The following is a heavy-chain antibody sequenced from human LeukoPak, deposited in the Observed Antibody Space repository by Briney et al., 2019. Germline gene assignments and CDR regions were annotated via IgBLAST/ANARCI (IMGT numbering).Heavy chain of an antibody. Sequence: RRSLRLSCAASGFILSNHAMSWVRQAPGKGLQWIAASSGSGRTIEYEDSVKGRFPISRDNSKNTLSLQMNSLRVEDTAIYYCTKNVMVKRYIDYWGQGTVVTVSS. CDR3: TKNVMVKRYIDY. CDR1: GFILSNHA. CDR2: SSGSGRTI. J-gene: IGHJ4*02. D-gene: IGHD5-18*01. V-gene: IGHV3-23*01.